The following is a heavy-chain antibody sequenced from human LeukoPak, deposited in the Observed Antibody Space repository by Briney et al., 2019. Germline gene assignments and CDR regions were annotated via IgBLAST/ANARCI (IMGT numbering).Heavy chain of an antibody. D-gene: IGHD3-3*01. CDR3: ARGTGYDFWSGYYTGYYYYGMDV. V-gene: IGHV4-59*01. J-gene: IGHJ6*02. CDR2: IYYSGST. CDR1: GGSISSYY. Sequence: SETLPLTCTVSGGSISSYYWSWIRQPPGKGLEWIGYIYYSGSTNYNPSLKSRVTISVDTSKNQFSLKLSSVTAADTAVYYCARGTGYDFWSGYYTGYYYYGMDVWGQGTTVTVSS.